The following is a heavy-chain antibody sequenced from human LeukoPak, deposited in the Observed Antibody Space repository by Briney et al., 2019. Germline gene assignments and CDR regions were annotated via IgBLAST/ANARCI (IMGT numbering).Heavy chain of an antibody. J-gene: IGHJ4*02. D-gene: IGHD4-17*01. CDR3: ARTTVTVSHFDY. Sequence: SETLSLTCTVSGGSMSHYYWSWIRQPPGKGLEWIGYIYYSGSTNYNPSLKSRVTISIDTSKSQFSLTLSSATAADTAVYYCARTTVTVSHFDYWGQGTLVTVSS. V-gene: IGHV4-59*08. CDR1: GGSMSHYY. CDR2: IYYSGST.